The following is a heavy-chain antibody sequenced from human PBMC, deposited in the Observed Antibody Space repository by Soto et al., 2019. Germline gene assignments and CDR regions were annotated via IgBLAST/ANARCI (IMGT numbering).Heavy chain of an antibody. Sequence: EVQLLESGGGLVQPGGSLRLSCAASGFTFSNYAMSWVRQAPGKGLEWVSAISGSGGSTYYADSVKGRFTISRDNSKNTLYLQMNSLRAEDTAVYYCAKDATITMIVVVIADAFDIWGQGTMVTVSS. CDR2: ISGSGGST. CDR3: AKDATITMIVVVIADAFDI. CDR1: GFTFSNYA. V-gene: IGHV3-23*01. D-gene: IGHD3-22*01. J-gene: IGHJ3*02.